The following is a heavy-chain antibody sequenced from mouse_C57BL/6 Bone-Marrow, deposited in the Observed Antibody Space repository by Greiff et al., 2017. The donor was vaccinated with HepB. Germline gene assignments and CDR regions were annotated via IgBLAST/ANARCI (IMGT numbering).Heavy chain of an antibody. J-gene: IGHJ4*01. CDR1: GYTFTGYW. CDR3: ARGGPYYYGSSFYYAMDY. D-gene: IGHD1-1*01. Sequence: VQLQESGAELMKPGASVKLSCKATGYTFTGYWIEWVKQRPGHGLEWIGEILPGSGSTNYNEKFKGKATFTADTSSNTAYMQLSSLTTEDSAIYYCARGGPYYYGSSFYYAMDYWGQGTSVTVSS. V-gene: IGHV1-9*01. CDR2: ILPGSGST.